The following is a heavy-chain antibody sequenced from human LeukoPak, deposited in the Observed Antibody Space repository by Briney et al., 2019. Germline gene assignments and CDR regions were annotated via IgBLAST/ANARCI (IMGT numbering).Heavy chain of an antibody. D-gene: IGHD5-18*01. V-gene: IGHV3-33*01. CDR3: ARAAGIQLWSSQWCVFDI. CDR2: IWYDGTNK. J-gene: IGHJ3*02. CDR1: GFNFSSYG. Sequence: PGGPLRLSCAASGFNFSSYGMHWLRQAPAKGLEWVAVIWYDGTNKYYAESVKGRFTISRDNSKNTLYLQMNSLRAEDTAVYYCARAAGIQLWSSQWCVFDIWGQGTMVTVSS.